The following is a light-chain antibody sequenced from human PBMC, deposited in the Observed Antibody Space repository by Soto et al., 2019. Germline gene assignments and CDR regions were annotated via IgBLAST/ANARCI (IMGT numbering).Light chain of an antibody. J-gene: IGKJ4*01. CDR3: QQLYGYPLT. Sequence: IQLTQSPSSLSASVGDRVTITCRASQDISRSLAWYQKRPGRAPRLLIYLASNLQSGVPSRFSGSGSGTDFTLTIGGLQPEDFATYHCQQLYGYPLTFGGGTRVEIK. CDR2: LAS. CDR1: QDISRS. V-gene: IGKV1-9*01.